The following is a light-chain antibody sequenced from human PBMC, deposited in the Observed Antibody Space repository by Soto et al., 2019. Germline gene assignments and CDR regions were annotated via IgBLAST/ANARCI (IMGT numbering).Light chain of an antibody. Sequence: QSALTQPASATGSPGQSITISCTGTSSDVGGYNCVSWYQQYPGTAPKLINYEVTNRPSGVSYRFSASKSGNTASLTISGLQPEDEADYYCSSYTILNYWVFGGGTKLTVL. CDR3: SSYTILNYWV. CDR2: EVT. CDR1: SSDVGGYNC. J-gene: IGLJ3*02. V-gene: IGLV2-14*01.